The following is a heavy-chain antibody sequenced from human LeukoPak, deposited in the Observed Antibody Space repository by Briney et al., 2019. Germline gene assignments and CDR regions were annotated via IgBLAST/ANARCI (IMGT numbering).Heavy chain of an antibody. J-gene: IGHJ4*02. CDR2: ISYDGSNK. D-gene: IGHD3-3*01. Sequence: GRSLRLSCAASGFTFSSYAMHWVRQAPGKGLEWVAVISYDGSNKYYADSVKGRFTISRDNSKNTLYLQMNSLRAEDTAVYYCAKDRTSYDFFDYWGQGTLVTVSS. CDR1: GFTFSSYA. V-gene: IGHV3-30-3*01. CDR3: AKDRTSYDFFDY.